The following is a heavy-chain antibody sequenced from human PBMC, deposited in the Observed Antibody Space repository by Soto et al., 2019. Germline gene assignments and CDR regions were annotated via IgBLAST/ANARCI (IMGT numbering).Heavy chain of an antibody. CDR2: ISGSGGST. J-gene: IGHJ4*02. CDR3: AKDGLGAYSYGSYYFDY. CDR1: GFTFSSYA. V-gene: IGHV3-23*01. Sequence: EVQLLEFGGGLVQPGGSLRLSCAASGFTFSSYAMSWVRQAPGKGLEWVSTISGSGGSTYYADSVKGRFTISRDNSKNTLYLQMNSLRAEDTAVYYCAKDGLGAYSYGSYYFDYWGQGTLVTVSS. D-gene: IGHD5-18*01.